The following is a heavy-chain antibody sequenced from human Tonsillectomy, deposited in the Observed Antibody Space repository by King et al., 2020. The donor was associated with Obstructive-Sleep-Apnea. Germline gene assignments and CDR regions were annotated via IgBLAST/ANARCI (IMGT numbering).Heavy chain of an antibody. V-gene: IGHV3-23*04. CDR3: AKDHRGYYYGMDV. CDR1: GFSFSGYA. J-gene: IGHJ6*02. Sequence: VQLVESGGGLVHPGGSLRLSCVASGFSFSGYAMSWVRQAPGKGLELVSVISLSGDKTDYADSVRGRFTTSRDNSKNTLYLQMESLRAEDTAVYYCAKDHRGYYYGMDVWGQGTTVTVSS. CDR2: ISLSGDKT.